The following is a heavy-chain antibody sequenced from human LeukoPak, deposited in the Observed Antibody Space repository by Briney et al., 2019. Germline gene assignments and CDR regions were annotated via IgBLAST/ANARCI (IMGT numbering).Heavy chain of an antibody. CDR1: GFTFSSYS. V-gene: IGHV3-48*01. J-gene: IGHJ4*02. CDR3: AREGSGSGVDY. Sequence: PGGSLRLSCAASGFTFSSYSMNWVRQAPGKGLEWVSYISSSSTICYADSVKGRFTISRDNAKNSLYLQMNSLRAEDTAVYYCAREGSGSGVDYWGQGTLVTVSS. D-gene: IGHD3-10*01. CDR2: ISSSSTI.